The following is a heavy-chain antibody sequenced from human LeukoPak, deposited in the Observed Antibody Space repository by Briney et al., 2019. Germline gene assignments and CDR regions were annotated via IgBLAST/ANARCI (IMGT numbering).Heavy chain of an antibody. V-gene: IGHV3-23*01. J-gene: IGHJ4*02. Sequence: GGSLRLSCAASGFTFSSYAMSWVRQAQGKGLEWVSAISGSGGSTYYADYVNGRFTISRDNSKNTLYPQMNSVRAEATAVYYCADVKGVAGHFDYWGQGTLVTVSS. CDR1: GFTFSSYA. D-gene: IGHD6-19*01. CDR3: ADVKGVAGHFDY. CDR2: ISGSGGST.